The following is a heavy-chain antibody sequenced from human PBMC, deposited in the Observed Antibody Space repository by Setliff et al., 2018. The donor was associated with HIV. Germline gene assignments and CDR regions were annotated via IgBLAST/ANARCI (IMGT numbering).Heavy chain of an antibody. V-gene: IGHV3-23*01. J-gene: IGHJ3*02. CDR1: GFTFSTYA. CDR2: VGAVGAPT. D-gene: IGHD3-22*01. Sequence: GSLRLSCAASGFTFSTYAMGWVRQAPGKGLEWVSTVGAVGAPTHYAESVKGRFTISKDNSKNTLYLQMGSLRDEDTAVYYCARCYYDSSGPTDAFDIWCQGTVVTVSS. CDR3: ARCYYDSSGPTDAFDI.